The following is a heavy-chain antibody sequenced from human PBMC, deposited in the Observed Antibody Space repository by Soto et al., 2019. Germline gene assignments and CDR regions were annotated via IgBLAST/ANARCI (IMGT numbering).Heavy chain of an antibody. D-gene: IGHD3-22*01. CDR2: ISSSSSYI. J-gene: IGHJ4*02. CDR1: GFTFSSYS. V-gene: IGHV3-21*01. CDR3: ASLTAYDSSGSYCY. Sequence: EVQLVESGGGLVKPGGSLRLSCAASGFTFSSYSMNWVRQAPGKGLEWVSSISSSSSYIYYADSVKCRFTISRDNAKNSLYRQMNSLRAEDTAVYYCASLTAYDSSGSYCYWGQGTLVTVSS.